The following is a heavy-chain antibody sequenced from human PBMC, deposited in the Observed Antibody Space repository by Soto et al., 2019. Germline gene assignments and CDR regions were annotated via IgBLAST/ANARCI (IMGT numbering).Heavy chain of an antibody. CDR1: GFTFSRYG. V-gene: IGHV3-33*01. CDR3: VRDGDNGDY. J-gene: IGHJ4*02. CDR2: IWYDGSQQ. D-gene: IGHD4-17*01. Sequence: QLKLVESGGGVVQPGRSLRLSCGTSGFTFSRYGMHWVRQAPGKGLEWVAVIWYDGSQQYYADSVKGRFSISRDNSKNTVDLHMNSLRADDTAVYYCVRDGDNGDYWGQGTLVTVSS.